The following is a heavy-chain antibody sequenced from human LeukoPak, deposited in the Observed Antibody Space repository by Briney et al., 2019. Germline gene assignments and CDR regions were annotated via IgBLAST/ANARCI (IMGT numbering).Heavy chain of an antibody. CDR1: GGTFSSYA. CDR3: ARTAVDLMSDWFDP. CDR2: IIPIFGTA. D-gene: IGHD2-21*01. Sequence: GASVKVSCKASGGTFSSYAISWVRQAPGQGLEWMGGIIPIFGTANYAQKFQGRVTITADESTSTAYMELSSLRSEDTAVYYCARTAVDLMSDWFDPWGQGTLVTVSS. V-gene: IGHV1-69*01. J-gene: IGHJ5*02.